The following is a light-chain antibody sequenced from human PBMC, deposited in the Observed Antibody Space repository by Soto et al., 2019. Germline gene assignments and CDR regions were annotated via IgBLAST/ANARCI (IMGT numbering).Light chain of an antibody. CDR1: ESVSASY. Sequence: EIVLTQSPGTLSLSPGERATLSCRASESVSASYIAWYQQKPGQSPRLLIYGASNRATGIPDRFSGSASGTDFTLTISRLEPEDFAVYYCQQYSTSPRTFGQGTKVDIK. CDR2: GAS. J-gene: IGKJ1*01. V-gene: IGKV3-20*01. CDR3: QQYSTSPRT.